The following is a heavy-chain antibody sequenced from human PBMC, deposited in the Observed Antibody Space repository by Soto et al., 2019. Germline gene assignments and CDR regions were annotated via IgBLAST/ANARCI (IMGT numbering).Heavy chain of an antibody. J-gene: IGHJ3*02. CDR1: GGTFSSYT. CDR3: ANPSDSIWKAFDI. V-gene: IGHV1-69*02. CDR2: IIPILGIA. D-gene: IGHD2-21*02. Sequence: QVQLVQSGAEVKKPGSSVKVSCKASGGTFSSYTISWVRQAPGQGLEWMGRIIPILGIANYAQKFQGRVTITADKSTSTAYMELSSLRSEDTAVHYCANPSDSIWKAFDIWGKGTMVTVSS.